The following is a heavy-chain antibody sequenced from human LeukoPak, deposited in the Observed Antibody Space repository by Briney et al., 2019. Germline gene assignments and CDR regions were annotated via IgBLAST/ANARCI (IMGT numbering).Heavy chain of an antibody. V-gene: IGHV4-59*01. J-gene: IGHJ6*02. CDR1: GGSISSYY. Sequence: PSETLSLTCTVSGGSISSYYWSWIRQPPGKGLEWIGYIYYSGSTNYNPSLKSRVTISVDTSKNQFSLKLSSVTAADTAVYYCARGGLHYYYYGMDVWGQGTTVTVSS. CDR2: IYYSGST. CDR3: ARGGLHYYYYGMDV.